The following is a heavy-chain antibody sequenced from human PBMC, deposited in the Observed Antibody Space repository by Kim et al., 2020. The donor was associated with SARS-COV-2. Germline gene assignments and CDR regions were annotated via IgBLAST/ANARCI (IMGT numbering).Heavy chain of an antibody. D-gene: IGHD3-3*01. CDR1: GFTFSSYS. CDR3: ARGGINYRTIFGVVTEARNKKYNWFDP. J-gene: IGHJ5*02. CDR2: ISSSSSTI. V-gene: IGHV3-48*02. Sequence: GGSLRLSCAASGFTFSSYSMNWVRQAPGKGLEWVSYISSSSSTIYYADSVKGRFTISRDNAKNSLYLQMNSLRDEDTAVYYCARGGINYRTIFGVVTEARNKKYNWFDPWGQGTLVTVSS.